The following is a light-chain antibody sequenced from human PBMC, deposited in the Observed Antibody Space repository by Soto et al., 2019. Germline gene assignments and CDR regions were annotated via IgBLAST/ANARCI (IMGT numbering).Light chain of an antibody. J-gene: IGLJ1*01. V-gene: IGLV2-14*01. CDR3: SSLTTSFTYV. CDR2: EVS. Sequence: QSALTQPASVSGSPGQSVAISCTGTSSDVGAYNYVSWYQQHPGKAPKLLLSEVSNRPSGVSDRFSGSKSGNTASLTISGLQAEDEADYYCSSLTTSFTYVFGTGTNVNVL. CDR1: SSDVGAYNY.